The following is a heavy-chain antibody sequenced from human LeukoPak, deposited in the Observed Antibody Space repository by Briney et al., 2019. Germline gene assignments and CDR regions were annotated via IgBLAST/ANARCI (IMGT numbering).Heavy chain of an antibody. J-gene: IGHJ3*02. CDR1: GASISTYY. Sequence: ASETLSLTCAASGASISTYYWSWIRQPAGKGLEWIGRIHASGSTNYNPSLKSRVTMSVDTSKNQFSLKLNSVTAADSAVYYCARQGLSDAFDIWGQGTMVTVSP. CDR3: ARQGLSDAFDI. V-gene: IGHV4-4*07. D-gene: IGHD2/OR15-2a*01. CDR2: IHASGST.